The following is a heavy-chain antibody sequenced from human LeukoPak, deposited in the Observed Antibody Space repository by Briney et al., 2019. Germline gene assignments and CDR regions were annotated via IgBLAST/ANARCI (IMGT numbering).Heavy chain of an antibody. CDR2: INPSGGST. Sequence: ASVKVSCKASGYTFTSYYIHWVRQAPGQGLEWMGIINPSGGSTSYAQKFQGRVTMTRDTSTSTVYMELSSLRSEDTAVYYCARVSLLAAFDIWGQGTMVTVSS. CDR3: ARVSLLAAFDI. CDR1: GYTFTSYY. J-gene: IGHJ3*02. V-gene: IGHV1-46*01.